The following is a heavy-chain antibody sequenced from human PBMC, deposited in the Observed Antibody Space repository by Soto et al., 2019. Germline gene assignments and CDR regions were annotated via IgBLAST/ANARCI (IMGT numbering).Heavy chain of an antibody. CDR2: IYYSGST. D-gene: IGHD5-18*01. Sequence: QVQLQESGPGLVKPSETLSLTCTVSGGSISSYYWSWIQQPPGKGLERIGYIYYSGSTNYNPSLKSRVTISVDTSKNQFSLKLSSVPAADTAVCYCARRYGSCYVYWGQGTLVTVSS. J-gene: IGHJ4*02. CDR1: GGSISSYY. V-gene: IGHV4-59*08. CDR3: ARRYGSCYVY.